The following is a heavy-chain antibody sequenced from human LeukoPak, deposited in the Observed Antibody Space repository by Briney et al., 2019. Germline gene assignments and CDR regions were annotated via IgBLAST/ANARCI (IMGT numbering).Heavy chain of an antibody. D-gene: IGHD2-2*01. CDR2: INHSGST. V-gene: IGHV4-34*01. J-gene: IGHJ4*02. Sequence: PSETLSLTCAVYGGSFSGYYWSWIRQPPAKGLEWIGEINHSGSTNYNPSLKSRVTISVDTSKNQFSLKLSSVTAADTAVYYCATKYCSSTSCHYFDYWGQGTLVTVSS. CDR3: ATKYCSSTSCHYFDY. CDR1: GGSFSGYY.